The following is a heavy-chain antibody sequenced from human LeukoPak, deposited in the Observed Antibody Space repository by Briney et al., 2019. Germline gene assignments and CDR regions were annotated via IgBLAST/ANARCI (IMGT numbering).Heavy chain of an antibody. J-gene: IGHJ4*02. D-gene: IGHD3-10*01. CDR2: MNPNSGNT. CDR1: GYTFTSYD. Sequence: ASVKLSCKASGYTFTSYDINWVRQATGQGLEWMGWMNPNSGNTGYAQTFKGRVTMTRNTSISTAYMELSSLRSEDTAVYYCARSMVRGVIILAYWGQGTLVTVSS. CDR3: ARSMVRGVIILAY. V-gene: IGHV1-8*01.